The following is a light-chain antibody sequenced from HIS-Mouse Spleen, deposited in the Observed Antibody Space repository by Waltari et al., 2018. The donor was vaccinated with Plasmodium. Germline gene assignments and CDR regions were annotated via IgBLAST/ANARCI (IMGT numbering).Light chain of an antibody. CDR3: CSYAGSYTWV. J-gene: IGLJ2*01. Sequence: QSALTQPRSVSGSPGQSATISCTGTSSDVGGYHYVALYQPHPPKAPHLMIYDHSQRPSGVPDRSSGSKSGNTASLTISGLQAEDEADYYCCSYAGSYTWVFGGGTKLTVL. CDR2: DHS. CDR1: SSDVGGYHY. V-gene: IGLV2-11*01.